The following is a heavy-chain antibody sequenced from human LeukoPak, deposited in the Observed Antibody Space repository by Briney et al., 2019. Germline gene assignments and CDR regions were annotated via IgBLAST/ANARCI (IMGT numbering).Heavy chain of an antibody. J-gene: IGHJ4*02. CDR3: ARSAFSSSSPPFDY. V-gene: IGHV5-51*01. D-gene: IGHD6-6*01. Sequence: GASLTLSFKGSGYSLTNYWIGWVRQMPGKGLAWMGIIYPGDSDNRYSTSFQGQVTISADKSISTAYLQLSSLKASDTAMYYCARSAFSSSSPPFDYWGQGTLVTVSS. CDR1: GYSLTNYW. CDR2: IYPGDSDN.